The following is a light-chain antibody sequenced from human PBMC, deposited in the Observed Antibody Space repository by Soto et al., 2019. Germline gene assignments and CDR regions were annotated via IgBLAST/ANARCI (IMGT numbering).Light chain of an antibody. V-gene: IGKV3-11*01. CDR3: QQRSSWPPT. CDR1: QSVSSY. CDR2: DAS. Sequence: DIVLTQSPATLSLSPGERATLSCRASQSVSSYLGWYQQRPGQAPRLLIYDASNRATGIPARFSGSGSGTDFTLIISSLEPEDFAVYYCQQRSSWPPTFGGGTKVEIK. J-gene: IGKJ4*01.